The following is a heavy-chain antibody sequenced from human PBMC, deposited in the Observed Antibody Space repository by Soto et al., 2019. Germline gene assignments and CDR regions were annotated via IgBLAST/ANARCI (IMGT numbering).Heavy chain of an antibody. CDR1: AGSFSGCY. CDR3: ARCAGLLRFLRNYYYGIDA. J-gene: IGHJ6*02. D-gene: IGHD3-22*01. V-gene: IGHV4-34*01. Sequence: PHPHTVSAGSFSGCYHSLIRQPPAKALEWIGEISHSGSTHYNQSLQSRDLIPVDTSQHQFSLKLSSVTAADTAVYYCARCAGLLRFLRNYYYGIDAWGQGTTGT. CDR2: ISHSGST.